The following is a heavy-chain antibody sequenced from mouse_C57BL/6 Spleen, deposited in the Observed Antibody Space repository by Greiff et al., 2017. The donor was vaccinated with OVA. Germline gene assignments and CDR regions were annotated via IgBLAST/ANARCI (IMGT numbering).Heavy chain of an antibody. V-gene: IGHV1-69*01. CDR2: IDPSDSYT. CDR1: GYTFTSYW. D-gene: IGHD1-1*01. J-gene: IGHJ2*01. Sequence: VQLQQPGAELVMPGASVKLSCKASGYTFTSYWMHWVKQRPGQGLEWIGEIDPSDSYTNYNQKFKGKSTLTVDKSSRTAYMQLSSLTSEDSAVYYCARSRLYYGSSLFDYWGQGTTLTVSS. CDR3: ARSRLYYGSSLFDY.